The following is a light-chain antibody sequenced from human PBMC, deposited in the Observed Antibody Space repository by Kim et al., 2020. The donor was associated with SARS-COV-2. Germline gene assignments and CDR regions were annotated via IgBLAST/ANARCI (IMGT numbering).Light chain of an antibody. CDR2: GAS. V-gene: IGKV1-17*01. J-gene: IGKJ5*01. Sequence: ASGGDRVTITCRASQDNRNGLGWYQQKPGRAPKRLIYGASSLQSGVPSRFSGRGSGKEITLTISSLQPEDFATYFCLQHNTYPVTFGQGTRLEIK. CDR1: QDNRNG. CDR3: LQHNTYPVT.